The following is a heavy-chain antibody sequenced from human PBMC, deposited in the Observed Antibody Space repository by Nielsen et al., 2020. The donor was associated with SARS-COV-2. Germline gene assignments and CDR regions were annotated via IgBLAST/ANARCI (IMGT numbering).Heavy chain of an antibody. CDR3: ARARGAYGDYYYYYYTDV. V-gene: IGHV6-1*01. Sequence: WIRQSPSRGLEWLGRTYYRSKWYNDYAVSVKSPITINPDTSKNQFSLHLNSVTPEDTAVYYCARARGAYGDYYYYYYTDVWGKGTTVTVSS. J-gene: IGHJ6*03. CDR2: TYYRSKWYN. D-gene: IGHD4-17*01.